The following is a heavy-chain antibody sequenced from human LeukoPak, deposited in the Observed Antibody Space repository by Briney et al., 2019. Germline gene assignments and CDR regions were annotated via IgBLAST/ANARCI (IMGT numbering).Heavy chain of an antibody. D-gene: IGHD4-17*01. J-gene: IGHJ4*02. CDR3: AKEDRYGDYEDY. CDR2: IYSAGST. V-gene: IGHV3-66*01. CDR1: GFTISNNY. Sequence: GGSLRLSCAASGFTISNNYMTWVRQAPGKGLEWVSLIYSAGSTYYADSVKGRFTISRDNSKNTVYLQMSSLRAEDTAVYYCAKEDRYGDYEDYWGQGTLVTVSS.